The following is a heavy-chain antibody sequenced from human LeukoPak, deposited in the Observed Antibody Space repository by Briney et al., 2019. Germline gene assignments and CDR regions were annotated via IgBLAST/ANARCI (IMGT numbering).Heavy chain of an antibody. D-gene: IGHD3-10*01. CDR3: ARDVWFGELLPFLFDY. CDR2: IYYSGST. V-gene: IGHV4-39*07. Sequence: SETLSLTCTVSGGSISSSSYYWGWIRQPPGKGLEWIGSIYYSGSTYYNPSLKSRVTISVDTSKNQFSLKLSSVTAADTAVYYCARDVWFGELLPFLFDYWGQGTLVTVSS. J-gene: IGHJ4*02. CDR1: GGSISSSSYY.